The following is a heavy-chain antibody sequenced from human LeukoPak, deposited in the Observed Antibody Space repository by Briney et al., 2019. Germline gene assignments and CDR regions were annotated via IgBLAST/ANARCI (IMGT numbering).Heavy chain of an antibody. J-gene: IGHJ4*02. V-gene: IGHV7-4-1*02. D-gene: IGHD3-16*01. CDR1: GYTFTRYA. CDR2: INMYTANP. Sequence: ASVKVSCTASGYTFTRYAINWLRQAPGQGLEWMGWINMYTANPAYAQGFTERFVFSLDTSVTTAYLQISNLKTEDTAVYYCARHDNDDDFDYWGQGALVTVSS. CDR3: ARHDNDDDFDY.